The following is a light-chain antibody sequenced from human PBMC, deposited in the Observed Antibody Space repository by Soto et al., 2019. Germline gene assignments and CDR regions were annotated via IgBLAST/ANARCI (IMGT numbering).Light chain of an antibody. Sequence: EVVMTQSPATLSVSPGERATLSCRASQSIRNNLAWYQQKPGQAPRLLIYDASTRATGIPARFSGSGSGTEFTLTISSLQSEDFAVYYCQQYNDWPPWTFGQGTKAEIK. CDR1: QSIRNN. CDR2: DAS. V-gene: IGKV3-15*01. J-gene: IGKJ1*01. CDR3: QQYNDWPPWT.